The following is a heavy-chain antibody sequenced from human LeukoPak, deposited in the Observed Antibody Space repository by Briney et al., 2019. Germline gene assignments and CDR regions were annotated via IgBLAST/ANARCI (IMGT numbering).Heavy chain of an antibody. J-gene: IGHJ4*02. D-gene: IGHD5-12*01. Sequence: QTGGSLRLSCAASGFTFSSYSMSWVRQAPGKGLEWVANIKEDGSAKYSVDSVKGRFTISRDNAKNTLYLQMNSLRAEDTAVYYCARDSPGYGAYDLGWGQGTLVTVSS. CDR2: IKEDGSAK. CDR3: ARDSPGYGAYDLG. V-gene: IGHV3-7*04. CDR1: GFTFSSYS.